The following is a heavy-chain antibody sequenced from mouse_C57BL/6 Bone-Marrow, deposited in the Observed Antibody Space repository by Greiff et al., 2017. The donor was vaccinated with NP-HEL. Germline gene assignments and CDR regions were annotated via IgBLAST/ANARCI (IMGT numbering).Heavy chain of an antibody. D-gene: IGHD2-5*01. V-gene: IGHV5-16*01. CDR1: GFTFSDYY. CDR3: ARVYSNYGGMDY. J-gene: IGHJ4*01. Sequence: EVQRVESEGGLVQPGSSMKLSCTASGFTFSDYYMAWVRQVPEKGLEWVANINYDGSSTYYLDSLKSRFIISRDNAKNILYLQMSSLKSEDTATYYCARVYSNYGGMDYWGQGTSVTVSS. CDR2: INYDGSST.